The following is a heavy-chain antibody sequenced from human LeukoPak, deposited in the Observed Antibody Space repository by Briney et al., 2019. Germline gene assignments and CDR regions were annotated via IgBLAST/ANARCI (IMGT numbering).Heavy chain of an antibody. CDR1: GYTFTSYD. Sequence: GASVKVTCKASGYTFTSYDINWVRQATAQGLEWMGWMNPNSGNTGYAQKFQGRVTMTRNTSISTAYMELSSLRSEDTAVYYCARGRGTAADPGPYYMDVWGKGTTVTVSS. CDR3: ARGRGTAADPGPYYMDV. CDR2: MNPNSGNT. J-gene: IGHJ6*03. V-gene: IGHV1-8*01. D-gene: IGHD6-13*01.